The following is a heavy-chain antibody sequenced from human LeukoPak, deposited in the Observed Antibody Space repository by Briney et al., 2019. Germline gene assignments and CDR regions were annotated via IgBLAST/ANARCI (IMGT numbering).Heavy chain of an antibody. V-gene: IGHV1-69*13. J-gene: IGHJ6*02. CDR3: ARVLRFLEWRAGMDV. CDR1: GGTFSSYA. Sequence: ASVKVSCKASGGTFSSYAISWERQAPGQGLEWMGGIIPIFGTANYAQKFQGRVTITADESTSTAYMELSSLRSEDTAVYYCARVLRFLEWRAGMDVWGQGTTVTVSS. CDR2: IIPIFGTA. D-gene: IGHD3-3*01.